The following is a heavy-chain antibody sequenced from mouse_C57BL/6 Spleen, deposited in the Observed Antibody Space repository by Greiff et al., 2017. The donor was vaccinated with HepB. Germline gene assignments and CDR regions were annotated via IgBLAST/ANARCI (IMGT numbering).Heavy chain of an antibody. CDR1: GYSFTDYH. V-gene: IGHV1-39*01. D-gene: IGHD1-1*01. Sequence: VQLQQSGPELVKPGASVQISCKASGYSFTDYHMNWVKQSNGKSLEWIGVINPNYGTTSYNQKFKGKATVTVDQSSSTAYMQLHSLTSEDSAVYYCARRGLTTVDVAYWGQGTLVTVSA. J-gene: IGHJ3*01. CDR2: INPNYGTT. CDR3: ARRGLTTVDVAY.